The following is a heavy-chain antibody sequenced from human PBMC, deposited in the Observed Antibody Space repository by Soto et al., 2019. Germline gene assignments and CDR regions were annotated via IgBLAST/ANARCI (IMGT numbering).Heavy chain of an antibody. CDR3: AKATATGGGAFDI. J-gene: IGHJ3*02. D-gene: IGHD2-8*02. CDR1: GFTCSSYD. CDR2: ILVGGST. V-gene: IGHV3-23*01. Sequence: EVQMLESGGGLVQPGGSLRLSCAASGFTCSSYDMSWVRQAPGKGLEWVSTILVGGSTHYPDSVKGRFTISRDNSKNTLFLQMNSLTAGDTAVYYCAKATATGGGAFDICGQGTMVTVSS.